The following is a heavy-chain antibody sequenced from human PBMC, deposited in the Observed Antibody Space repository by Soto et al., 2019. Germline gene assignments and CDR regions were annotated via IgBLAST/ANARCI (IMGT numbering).Heavy chain of an antibody. D-gene: IGHD3-16*01. Sequence: SETLSLTCTVSGGSISSGGYYWSWIRQHPGKGLEWIGYIYYSGSTYYNPSLKSRVTISVDTSKNQFSLKLSSVTAADTAVYYCARDTAGGYYDYGIDPWGQGTTVTFS. CDR1: GGSISSGGYY. CDR3: ARDTAGGYYDYGIDP. V-gene: IGHV4-31*03. J-gene: IGHJ6*02. CDR2: IYYSGST.